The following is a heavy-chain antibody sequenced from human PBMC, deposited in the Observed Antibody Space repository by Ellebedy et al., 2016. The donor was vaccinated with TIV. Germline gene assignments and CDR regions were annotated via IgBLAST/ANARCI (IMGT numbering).Heavy chain of an antibody. D-gene: IGHD6-13*01. J-gene: IGHJ4*02. CDR2: IKSRTIGGTT. CDR1: GFTFSNAW. Sequence: PGGSLRLSCAASGFTFSNAWMSWVRQAPGKGLEWVGRIKSRTIGGTTDYAAPVKGRFTISRDDSKNTLYLQMNSLKTEDTAVYYCTTLAAAGIGDGNYWGQGTLVTVSS. CDR3: TTLAAAGIGDGNY. V-gene: IGHV3-15*01.